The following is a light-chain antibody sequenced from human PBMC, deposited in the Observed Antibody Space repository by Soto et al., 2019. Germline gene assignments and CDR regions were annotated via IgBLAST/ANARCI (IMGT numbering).Light chain of an antibody. V-gene: IGLV7-43*01. J-gene: IGLJ2*01. CDR2: STS. CDR3: LLYYGGPGV. CDR1: TGAVTSGNY. Sequence: QAEVTQEPSLTVSPGGTITLTCASSTGAVTSGNYPNWFQQKPGQAPRALIYSTSNKDSWTPARFSGSLLGGKAALTLSGVQPEDEAEYYCLLYYGGPGVFGGGTKLTVL.